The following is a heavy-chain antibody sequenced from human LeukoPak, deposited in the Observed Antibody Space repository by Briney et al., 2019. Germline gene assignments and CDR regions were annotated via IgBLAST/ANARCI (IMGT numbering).Heavy chain of an antibody. V-gene: IGHV4-59*12. Sequence: SETLSLTCTVSGGSISSYYWSWIRQPPGKGLEWIGYIYYSGSTNYNPSLKSRVTISVDTSKNQFSLKLSSVTAADTAVYYCARDLGDFDWLLQNWFDPWGQGTLVTVSS. CDR3: ARDLGDFDWLLQNWFDP. CDR1: GGSISSYY. CDR2: IYYSGST. D-gene: IGHD3-9*01. J-gene: IGHJ5*02.